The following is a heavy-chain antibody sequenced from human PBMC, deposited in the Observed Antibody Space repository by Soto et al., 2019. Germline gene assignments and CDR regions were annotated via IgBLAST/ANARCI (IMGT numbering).Heavy chain of an antibody. Sequence: QVPLVQSGAEVKKPGSSVKVSCKASGGTFSSYTISWVRQAPRLGLEWMGRIIPILGISHYAQKFQGRVTITADNSTGTAYRALSSLRSEDTAVYYCAGDDYGDYDDAFDIWGQRTMVTVSS. J-gene: IGHJ3*02. V-gene: IGHV1-69*08. CDR1: GGTFSSYT. CDR3: AGDDYGDYDDAFDI. CDR2: IIPILGIS. D-gene: IGHD4-17*01.